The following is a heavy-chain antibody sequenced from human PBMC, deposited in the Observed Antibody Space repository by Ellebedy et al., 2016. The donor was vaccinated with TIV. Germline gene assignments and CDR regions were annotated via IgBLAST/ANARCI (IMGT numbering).Heavy chain of an antibody. CDR2: ISYSGDLM. D-gene: IGHD6-19*01. CDR1: GFTFSGYY. CDR3: ARDRGFAVAGTYYFDY. Sequence: PGGSLRLSCAASGFTFSGYYMSWFRQAPGKGPEWVSYISYSGDLMYYADSVKGRFTTSRDNAGNSLYLQMNSLRAEDTAVYYCARDRGFAVAGTYYFDYWGQGTLVTVSS. J-gene: IGHJ4*02. V-gene: IGHV3-11*04.